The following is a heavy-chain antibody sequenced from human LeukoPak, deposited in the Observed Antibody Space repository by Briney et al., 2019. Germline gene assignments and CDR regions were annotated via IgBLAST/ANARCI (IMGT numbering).Heavy chain of an antibody. CDR2: NNPNSGDS. CDR1: GYTFTDSY. J-gene: IGHJ6*03. CDR3: ARNYMDV. V-gene: IGHV1-2*06. Sequence: ASVKVSCKTSGYTFTDSYIHWVRQAPGQGLEWMGRNNPNSGDSNYAQKFQGRVTMTRDTSISTAYMELSRLRSDDTAVYYCARNYMDVWGKGTTVTVSS.